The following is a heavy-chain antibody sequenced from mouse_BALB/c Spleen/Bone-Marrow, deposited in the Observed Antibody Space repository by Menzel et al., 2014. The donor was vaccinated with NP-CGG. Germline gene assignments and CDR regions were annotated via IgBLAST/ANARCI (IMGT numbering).Heavy chain of an antibody. CDR1: GYTFTSYV. CDR3: ARWRYPYAMDH. V-gene: IGHV1-14*01. CDR2: INPYNDGT. Sequence: VQLQQSGPELVKPGASVKMSCKASGYTFTSYVIHWVKQKPGQGLDWIGYINPYNDGTKYNEKFKGKATLTSDESSSTAYMELSSLTSEDSAVYYCARWRYPYAMDHWGQGTSVTVSS. J-gene: IGHJ4*01. D-gene: IGHD2-12*01.